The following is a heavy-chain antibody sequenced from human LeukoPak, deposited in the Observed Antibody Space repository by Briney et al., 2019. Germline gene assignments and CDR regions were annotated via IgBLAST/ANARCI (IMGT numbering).Heavy chain of an antibody. V-gene: IGHV3-30*02. J-gene: IGHJ4*02. D-gene: IGHD6-6*01. Sequence: GGSLRLSCAASGFTFSSYGMHWVRQAPGKGLEWVAFIRYDGSNEYVDSVKGRFTISRDNSKNTLYLQMDSLKPEDTAVYYCANLARPLDYWGQGALVTVSS. CDR3: ANLARPLDY. CDR1: GFTFSSYG. CDR2: IRYDGSNE.